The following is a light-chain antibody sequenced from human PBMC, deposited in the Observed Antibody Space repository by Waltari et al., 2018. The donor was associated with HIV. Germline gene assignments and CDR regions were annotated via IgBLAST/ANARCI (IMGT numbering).Light chain of an antibody. CDR1: KLGDKY. CDR3: QAWDSSTVV. Sequence: SYELTQPPSVSVSPGQTASITCSGDKLGDKYAYWYQQKPGQSPVLVLYEVNKRPSGIPERLSGSNSGNAGTLTISGTQAMDEADYYCQAWDSSTVVFGGGTKLTVL. J-gene: IGLJ2*01. CDR2: EVN. V-gene: IGLV3-1*01.